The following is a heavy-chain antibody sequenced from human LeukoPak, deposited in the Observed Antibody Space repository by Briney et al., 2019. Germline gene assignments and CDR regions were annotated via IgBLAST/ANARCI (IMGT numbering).Heavy chain of an antibody. CDR3: ARADGTIYYFDS. CDR2: IYYSGST. Sequence: SETLSLTCTVSGGSISSRAYYWSWIRQLPGKGPEWIGYIYYSGSTYYNPSLKSRVIISLNTSKTQFSLKLSSVTAADTAVYYCARADGTIYYFDSWGQGTVVTVSS. V-gene: IGHV4-31*03. CDR1: GGSISSRAYY. J-gene: IGHJ4*02. D-gene: IGHD5-24*01.